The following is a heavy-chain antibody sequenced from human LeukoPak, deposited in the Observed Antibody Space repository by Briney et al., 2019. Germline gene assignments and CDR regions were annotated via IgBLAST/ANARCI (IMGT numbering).Heavy chain of an antibody. CDR2: IYYSGST. D-gene: IGHD4-17*01. J-gene: IGHJ4*02. CDR3: ASGDGDYVDY. CDR1: GGSISSGGYY. V-gene: IGHV4-31*03. Sequence: SQTLSLTCTVSGGSISSGGYYWSWIRQHPGKGLERIGYIYYSGSTYYNPSLKSRVTISVDTSKNQFSLKLSSVTAADTAVYYCASGDGDYVDYWGQGTLVTVSS.